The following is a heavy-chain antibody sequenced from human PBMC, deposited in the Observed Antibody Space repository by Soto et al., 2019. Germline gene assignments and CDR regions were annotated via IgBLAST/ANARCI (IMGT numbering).Heavy chain of an antibody. V-gene: IGHV4-59*08. CDR2: IYYSGST. CDR1: DGSISSYY. D-gene: IGHD1-26*01. CDR3: ARLTVGATGRYYFDY. Sequence: SETQSVTCSVSDGSISSYYWSWIRQTPGKGLEWIGYIYYSGSTNYNPSLKSRVTISVDTSKNQFSLKLSSVTAADTAVYYCARLTVGATGRYYFDYWGQGTLVTVSS. J-gene: IGHJ4*02.